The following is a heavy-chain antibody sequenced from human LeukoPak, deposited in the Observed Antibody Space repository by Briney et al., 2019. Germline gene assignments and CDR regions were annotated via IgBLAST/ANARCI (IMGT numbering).Heavy chain of an antibody. D-gene: IGHD1-26*01. V-gene: IGHV4-39*07. Sequence: PSETLSLTCTVSGGSISSSSYYSGWIRQPPGKGLEWIGSIYYSGSTYYNPSLQSRVTISVDTSKNQFSLKLSSVTAADTAVYYCARDLRDSGSYPPSVSGYWGQGTLVTVSS. CDR2: IYYSGST. CDR3: ARDLRDSGSYPPSVSGY. J-gene: IGHJ4*02. CDR1: GGSISSSSYY.